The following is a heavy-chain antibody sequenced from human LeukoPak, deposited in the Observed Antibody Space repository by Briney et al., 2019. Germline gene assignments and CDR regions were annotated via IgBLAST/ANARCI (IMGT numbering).Heavy chain of an antibody. CDR2: INPNSGVT. CDR3: ARALAGTSPPFDY. CDR1: GYTFTGYY. D-gene: IGHD6-19*01. J-gene: IGHJ4*02. Sequence: ASVKVSCKASGYTFTGYYMHWVRQAPGQGLEWMGWINPNSGVTNYAQKFQGRVTMTRATSISTAYMELSRLRSDDTAVYYCARALAGTSPPFDYWGQGTLVTVSS. V-gene: IGHV1-2*02.